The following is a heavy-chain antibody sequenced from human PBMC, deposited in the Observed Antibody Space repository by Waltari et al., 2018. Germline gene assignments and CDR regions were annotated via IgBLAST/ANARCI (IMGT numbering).Heavy chain of an antibody. J-gene: IGHJ5*02. D-gene: IGHD6-13*01. Sequence: QVQLQQWGAGLLKPSETLSLTCAVYGGSFRGYYWSWIRQPPGKGLEWIGEINHSGSTNYNPSLKSRVTISVDTSKNQFSLKLSSVTAADTAVYYCARGSGIAAAGWFDPWGQGTLVTVSS. CDR3: ARGSGIAAAGWFDP. V-gene: IGHV4-34*01. CDR1: GGSFRGYY. CDR2: INHSGST.